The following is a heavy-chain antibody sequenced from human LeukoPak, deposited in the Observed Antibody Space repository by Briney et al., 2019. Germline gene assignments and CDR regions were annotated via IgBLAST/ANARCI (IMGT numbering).Heavy chain of an antibody. J-gene: IGHJ4*02. CDR3: ARADLGSCSGGSCYGHY. V-gene: IGHV3-30-3*01. CDR1: GFTFSSYA. Sequence: PARSLRLSCAASGFTFSSYAMHWVRQAPGKGLEWVAFISYDGSNKYYADSVEGRFTISRDNSKNTLYLQMNSLRAEDTAVYYCARADLGSCSGGSCYGHYWGQGTLVTVSS. CDR2: ISYDGSNK. D-gene: IGHD2-15*01.